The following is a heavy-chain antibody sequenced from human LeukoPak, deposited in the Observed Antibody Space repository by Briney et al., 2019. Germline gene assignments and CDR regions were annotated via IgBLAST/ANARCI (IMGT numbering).Heavy chain of an antibody. CDR2: IYYSGST. J-gene: IGHJ4*02. Sequence: PSQTLSLTCTVSGASISIGFYYWSWIRQHPGKGLEWIGYIYYSGSTYYNPSLKSRVTISVDTSKNQFSLKLSSVTAADTAVYYCARHRASEGIDYWGQGTLVTVSS. D-gene: IGHD1-14*01. V-gene: IGHV4-30-4*08. CDR1: GASISIGFYY. CDR3: ARHRASEGIDY.